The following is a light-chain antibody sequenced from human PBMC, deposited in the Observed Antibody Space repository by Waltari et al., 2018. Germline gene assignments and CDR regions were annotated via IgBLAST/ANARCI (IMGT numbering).Light chain of an antibody. CDR3: QQYYSART. CDR1: QSVLYHSNNQNY. V-gene: IGKV4-1*01. CDR2: CAS. J-gene: IGKJ1*01. Sequence: DIVMTQSPDSLSVSLGERATINCKSGQSVLYHSNNQNYLAWYQQKPGQPPKLLISCASTRESGVPDRFSGSGSGTDFTLTISSLQAEDVAVYYCQQYYSARTFGQGTKVEIK.